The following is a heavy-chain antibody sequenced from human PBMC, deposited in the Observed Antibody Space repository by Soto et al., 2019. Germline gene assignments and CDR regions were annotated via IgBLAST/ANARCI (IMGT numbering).Heavy chain of an antibody. J-gene: IGHJ6*02. CDR2: ISGSGGST. CDR3: AKDQYYYDSSGGRCGMDV. Sequence: EVQLLESGGGLVQPGGSLRLSCAASGFTFSSYAMSWVRQAPGKGLEWVSAISGSGGSTYYADSVKGRFTISRDNSKNTLYLQMNSLRAEDTAVYYCAKDQYYYDSSGGRCGMDVWGQGTTVTVSS. V-gene: IGHV3-23*01. CDR1: GFTFSSYA. D-gene: IGHD3-22*01.